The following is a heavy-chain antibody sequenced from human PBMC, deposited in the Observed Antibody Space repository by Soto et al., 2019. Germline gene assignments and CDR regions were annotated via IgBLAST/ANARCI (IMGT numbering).Heavy chain of an antibody. CDR2: IHSGGST. D-gene: IGHD3-22*01. CDR1: GFTVSRNF. Sequence: EVQLVESGGGLVQPGGSLRLSCAASGFTVSRNFMNWVRQAPGKGLEWVSVIHSGGSTYYADSVKGRFTICRDNSKHTLYLQMKSLRAEDTAVYYCARGGPRSSGYDPFDYWGQGTLVTVSS. J-gene: IGHJ4*02. CDR3: ARGGPRSSGYDPFDY. V-gene: IGHV3-66*01.